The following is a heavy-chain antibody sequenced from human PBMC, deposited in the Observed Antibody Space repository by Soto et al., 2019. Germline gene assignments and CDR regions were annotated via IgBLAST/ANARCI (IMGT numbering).Heavy chain of an antibody. CDR1: GYTFTGYY. V-gene: IGHV1-2*04. CDR3: ARNTNIAVAGDNYYYYYGMDV. Sequence: ASVKVSCKASGYTFTGYYMHWVRQAPGQGLEWMGWINLNSGGTNYAQKFQGWVTMTRDTSISTAYMELSRLRSDDTAVYYCARNTNIAVAGDNYYYYYGMDVWGQGTTVTVSS. D-gene: IGHD6-19*01. CDR2: INLNSGGT. J-gene: IGHJ6*02.